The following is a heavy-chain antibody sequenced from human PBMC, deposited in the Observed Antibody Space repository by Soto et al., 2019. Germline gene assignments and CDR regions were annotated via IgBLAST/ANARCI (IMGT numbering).Heavy chain of an antibody. CDR3: ARTVMPVGNLAAFDH. D-gene: IGHD7-27*01. V-gene: IGHV4-61*01. CDR1: GGSVSSVKYF. J-gene: IGHJ4*02. Sequence: QRQLQESGPGLVKPSETLSLTCNVSGGSVSSVKYFWSWIRQPPGKGLEWIAYIYNTGNTNYNPTPQSRATISVDTSRYQCSLKLTSVTAADSAVYFCARTVMPVGNLAAFDHWGQGALVTVSS. CDR2: IYNTGNT.